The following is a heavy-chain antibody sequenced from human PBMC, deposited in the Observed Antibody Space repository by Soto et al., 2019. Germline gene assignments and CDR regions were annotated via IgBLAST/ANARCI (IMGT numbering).Heavy chain of an antibody. J-gene: IGHJ5*02. D-gene: IGHD3-3*01. CDR2: IYYSGST. CDR3: ARAHDFWSGYSSWFDP. Sequence: SETLSLTCTVSGGSISSYYWSWIRQPPGKGLEWIGYIYYSGSTNYNPSLKSRVTISVDTSKNQFSLKLSSVTAADTAVYYCARAHDFWSGYSSWFDPWGQGTLVTVS. CDR1: GGSISSYY. V-gene: IGHV4-59*01.